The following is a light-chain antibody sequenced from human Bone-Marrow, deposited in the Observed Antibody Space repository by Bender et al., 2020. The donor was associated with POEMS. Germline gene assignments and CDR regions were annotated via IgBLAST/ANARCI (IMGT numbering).Light chain of an antibody. J-gene: IGLJ3*02. Sequence: QSVLTQPPSASGTPGQRVTISCSGGSSNIVAHAVNWYQHLPGTAPKLLIYSSHRRPSEGPDRFSGSRSGTSASLAISGLQSEDEADYYCAVWDDSLNGWVFGGGTKLTVL. V-gene: IGLV1-44*01. CDR3: AVWDDSLNGWV. CDR2: SSH. CDR1: SSNIVAHA.